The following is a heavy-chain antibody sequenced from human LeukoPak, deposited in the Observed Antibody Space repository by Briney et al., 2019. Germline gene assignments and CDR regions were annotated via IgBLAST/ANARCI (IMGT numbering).Heavy chain of an antibody. D-gene: IGHD6-6*01. CDR2: INPNSGGT. CDR1: GYTFTGSY. CDR3: ARGLFRPDY. V-gene: IGHV1-2*02. Sequence: GASVKVSCKASGYTFTGSYMHWVRQARGQGLEWMGGINPNSGGTNYAQKFQGRVTMTRDTSIRTTYMELSRLRSDDTAVYHCARGLFRPDYWGQGTLVTVSS. J-gene: IGHJ4*02.